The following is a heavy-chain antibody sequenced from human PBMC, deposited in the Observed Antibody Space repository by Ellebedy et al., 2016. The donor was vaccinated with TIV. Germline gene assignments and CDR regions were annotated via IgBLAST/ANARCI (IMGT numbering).Heavy chain of an antibody. V-gene: IGHV3-23*01. D-gene: IGHD2-21*02. Sequence: GESLKISXAASGFTFSNYAMSWVRQAPGKGLEWVSAISVSSGSTYYADSVKGRFTIPRDNSKNTLYLQMNSLRAEDTAVYYCAKVTRATSYGMDVWGQGTTVTVSS. CDR2: ISVSSGST. CDR3: AKVTRATSYGMDV. CDR1: GFTFSNYA. J-gene: IGHJ6*02.